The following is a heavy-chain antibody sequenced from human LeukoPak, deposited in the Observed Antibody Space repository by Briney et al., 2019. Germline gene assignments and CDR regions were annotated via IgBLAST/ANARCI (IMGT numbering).Heavy chain of an antibody. CDR2: IYHSGST. Sequence: SETLSLTCAVSGGSISSSNWWSWVRQPPGKGLEWIGEIYHSGSTNYNPSHKSRVTISVDKSKNQFSLKLSSVTAADTAVYYCAREYCGGDCYYWYFDLWGRGALVTVSS. J-gene: IGHJ2*01. CDR3: AREYCGGDCYYWYFDL. V-gene: IGHV4-4*02. CDR1: GGSISSSNW. D-gene: IGHD2-21*02.